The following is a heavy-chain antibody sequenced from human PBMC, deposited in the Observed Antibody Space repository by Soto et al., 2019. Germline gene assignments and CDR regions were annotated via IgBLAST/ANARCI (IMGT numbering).Heavy chain of an antibody. V-gene: IGHV3-23*04. Sequence: EVQLVESEGGLVQPGGSLRLSCEASGFIFTTSDMSWVRQAPGKGLEWISSITITGDTTHYADSVKGRFTISRDNSRNQVYLQVNSPGVDHTAVYYWGKGGGGDHGYWGQGTLVAVSS. D-gene: IGHD2-21*02. CDR3: GKGGGGDHGY. J-gene: IGHJ4*02. CDR2: ITITGDTT. CDR1: GFIFTTSD.